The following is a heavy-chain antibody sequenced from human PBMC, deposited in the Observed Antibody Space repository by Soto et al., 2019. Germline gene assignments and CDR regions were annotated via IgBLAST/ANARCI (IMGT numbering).Heavy chain of an antibody. CDR2: IYWDDDQ. Sequence: QITLKESGPTLVKPTQTLTLTCTFSGFSLSINGVAVGWIRQPPGQALEWLALIYWDDDQRYNPSLKYRLTITKDTSRNQVVLTMTNMDPVDTATYYCAHKRDVSRGFKYWGQGTLVTVSS. V-gene: IGHV2-5*02. CDR3: AHKRDVSRGFKY. J-gene: IGHJ4*02. CDR1: GFSLSINGVA. D-gene: IGHD3-10*01.